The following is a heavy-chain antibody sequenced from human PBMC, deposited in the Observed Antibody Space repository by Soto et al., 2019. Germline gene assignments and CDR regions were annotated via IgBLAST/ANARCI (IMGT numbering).Heavy chain of an antibody. CDR2: INPMGGST. J-gene: IGHJ5*02. V-gene: IGHV1-46*01. CDR3: ARDLAAGDL. D-gene: IGHD6-13*01. CDR1: GYTFINYY. Sequence: QELLVQSGAEVKEPGASVKVSCKASGYTFINYYIHWVRQAPGQGLEWMAIINPMGGSTNYAQEFQGRVTLTSDTSTSTVYMELSSLRFEDTALFYCARDLAAGDLWGQGTLVTVSS.